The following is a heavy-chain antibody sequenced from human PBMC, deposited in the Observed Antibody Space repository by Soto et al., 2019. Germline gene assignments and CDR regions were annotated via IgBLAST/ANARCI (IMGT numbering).Heavy chain of an antibody. CDR2: IYYSGST. J-gene: IGHJ3*02. Sequence: SETLSLTCTVSGGSISSGGYYCSWIRQHPGKGLEWIGYIYYSGSTYYNPSLKSRVTISVDTSKNQFSLKLSSVTAADTAVYYCARDKGPAGNDAFDIWGQGTMVT. V-gene: IGHV4-31*03. CDR3: ARDKGPAGNDAFDI. CDR1: GGSISSGGYY.